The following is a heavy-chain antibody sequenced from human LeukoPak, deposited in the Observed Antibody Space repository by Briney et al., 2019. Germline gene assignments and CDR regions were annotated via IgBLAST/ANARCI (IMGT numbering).Heavy chain of an antibody. D-gene: IGHD3-16*02. CDR1: GFTFRSYS. Sequence: GGSLRLSCAASGFTFRSYSMSWVRQTPEKGLQWVSYISDSSSTIYYADSVKGRFTISRDNAKNSLYLQMNSLRGEDTAVYYCVRVSPPGRYWGQGTLVTVSS. CDR2: ISDSSSTI. J-gene: IGHJ4*02. CDR3: VRVSPPGRY. V-gene: IGHV3-48*01.